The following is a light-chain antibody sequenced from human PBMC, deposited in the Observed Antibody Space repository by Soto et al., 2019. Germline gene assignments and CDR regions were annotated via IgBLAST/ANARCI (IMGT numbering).Light chain of an antibody. Sequence: DIVLTQSPGTLSLSPGERATLSCRASQNFGGMFVAWYQQKLGQAPRLLIYGSSSRATGIPDRFSGSGSGTDFTLTISRLEPEDLAMYYCQQYGGSLLTFGGGTRVEIK. CDR2: GSS. J-gene: IGKJ4*01. CDR3: QQYGGSLLT. V-gene: IGKV3-20*01. CDR1: QNFGGMF.